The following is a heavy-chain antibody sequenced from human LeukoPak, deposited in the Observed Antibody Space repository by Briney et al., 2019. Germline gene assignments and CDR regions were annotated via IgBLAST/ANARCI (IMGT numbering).Heavy chain of an antibody. Sequence: SETLSLTCTVSGVSISSSSYYWGWIRQPPGKGLEWIGTIHYSGTTYYNPSLKSRVTISVDTSKNQFSLKLTSVTAADTAVYYCARDKGLPQAFDIWGQGTMVTVSS. CDR1: GVSISSSSYY. CDR2: IHYSGTT. J-gene: IGHJ3*02. CDR3: ARDKGLPQAFDI. V-gene: IGHV4-39*07. D-gene: IGHD5/OR15-5a*01.